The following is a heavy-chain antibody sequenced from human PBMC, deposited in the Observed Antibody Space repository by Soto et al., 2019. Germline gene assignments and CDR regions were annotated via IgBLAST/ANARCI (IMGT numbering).Heavy chain of an antibody. CDR1: GINGSSNF. V-gene: IGHV3-53*01. CDR2: IYRGGST. J-gene: IGHJ6*02. CDR3: ATDKTHYYYYYGMDV. Sequence: GGSMRLSCEASGINGSSNFMSWVRQAPGKGLEWVSVIYRGGSTNYADSVKGRFTISRDNSKNTLYLQMNSLRVEDTAVYYCATDKTHYYYYYGMDVWGQGTTVTVSS.